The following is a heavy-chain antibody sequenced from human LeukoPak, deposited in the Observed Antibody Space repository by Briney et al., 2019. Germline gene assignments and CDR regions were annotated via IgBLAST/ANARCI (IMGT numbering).Heavy chain of an antibody. D-gene: IGHD6-13*01. CDR3: ARESMAAAGRDYYAMDV. V-gene: IGHV1-69*04. CDR1: GYTFTSYD. CDR2: IIPIVGIA. J-gene: IGHJ6*02. Sequence: SVKVTSKASGYTFTSYDRSGVRQPPGQEREGMGRIIPIVGIANYAQELQGRVTITADKSTSTAYMELSSLRSEDTAVYYCARESMAAAGRDYYAMDVWGQGTTVTVSS.